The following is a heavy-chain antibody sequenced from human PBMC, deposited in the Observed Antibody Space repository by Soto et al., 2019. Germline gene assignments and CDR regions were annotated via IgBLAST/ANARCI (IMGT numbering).Heavy chain of an antibody. V-gene: IGHV1-24*01. CDR1: GYSLSEVS. CDR2: FDPEDDET. CDR3: TTARINIIRGHDAFDI. Sequence: QVQLVQSGAEVKKPGASVKVSCKASGYSLSEVSMHWVRQTPGIGLEWMGYFDPEDDETIYAQKFQGRVTMTEDTSTDTAYMELSSLRSEDTAVYYCTTARINIIRGHDAFDIWGQGTMVTVSS. D-gene: IGHD3-10*01. J-gene: IGHJ3*02.